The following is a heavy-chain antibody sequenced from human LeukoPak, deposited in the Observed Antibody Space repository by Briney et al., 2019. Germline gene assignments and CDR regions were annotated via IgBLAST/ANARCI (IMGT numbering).Heavy chain of an antibody. CDR1: GFTFSGYG. D-gene: IGHD1-7*01. J-gene: IGHJ4*02. Sequence: GGSQRLSCVPSGFTFSGYGMHWVRQAPGEGLEWVAFIRFDGTNKYYADSVEGRFTISRDNSKNTLYLQMNSLRAEDTAVYYCARGTNWNYDPRVYIDYWGQGTLVTVSS. CDR3: ARGTNWNYDPRVYIDY. V-gene: IGHV3-30*02. CDR2: IRFDGTNK.